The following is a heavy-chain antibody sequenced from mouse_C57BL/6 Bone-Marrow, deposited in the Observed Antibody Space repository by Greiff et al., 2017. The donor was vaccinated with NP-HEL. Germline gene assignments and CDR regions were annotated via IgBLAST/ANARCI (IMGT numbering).Heavy chain of an antibody. CDR1: GYSFTDYN. CDR3: ARLYYYGSSLAY. Sequence: EVKVVEPGPELVKPGASVKISCKASGYSFTDYNMHWVKQSNGKSLEWIGVINPNYGTTSYNQKFKGKATLTVDQSSSTAYMQLNSLTSEDSAVYYCARLYYYGSSLAYWGQGTLVTVSA. D-gene: IGHD1-1*01. CDR2: INPNYGTT. V-gene: IGHV1-39*01. J-gene: IGHJ3*01.